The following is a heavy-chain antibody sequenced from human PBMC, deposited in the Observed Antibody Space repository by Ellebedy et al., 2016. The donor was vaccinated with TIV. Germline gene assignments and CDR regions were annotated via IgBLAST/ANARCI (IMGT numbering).Heavy chain of an antibody. D-gene: IGHD3-22*01. CDR2: ISADSANT. J-gene: IGHJ4*02. CDR3: VKLDSSGYYYGRLDY. CDR1: GFTFSSHA. V-gene: IGHV3-23*01. Sequence: GESLKISCAASGFTFSSHAMSWVRQAPGKGLEWVSGISADSANTHYADSVKGRFTISRDNSKNTQYLQMNSLRAEDTAVYYCVKLDSSGYYYGRLDYWGQGTLVTVS.